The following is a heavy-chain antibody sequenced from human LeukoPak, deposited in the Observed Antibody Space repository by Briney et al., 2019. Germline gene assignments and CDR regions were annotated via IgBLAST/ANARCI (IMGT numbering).Heavy chain of an antibody. J-gene: IGHJ6*03. D-gene: IGHD3-3*01. CDR1: GFTFSSYA. CDR2: ISYDGSNK. Sequence: GGSLRLSCAASGFTFSSYAMHWVRQAPGKGLEWVAVISYDGSNKYYADSVKGRFTISRDNSKNTLYLQMNSLRAEDTAVYYCARGPCGVVTPYYYYYMDVWGKGTTVTVSS. CDR3: ARGPCGVVTPYYYYYMDV. V-gene: IGHV3-30-3*01.